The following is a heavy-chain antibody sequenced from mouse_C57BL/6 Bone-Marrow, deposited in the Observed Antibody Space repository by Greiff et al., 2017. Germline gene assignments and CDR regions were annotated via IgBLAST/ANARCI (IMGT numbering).Heavy chain of an antibody. CDR1: GYTFTSYW. CDR3: ARLGGGSYYAMYY. V-gene: IGHV1-72*01. Sequence: QVQLQQSGAELVKPGASVKLSCKASGYTFTSYWMHWVKQRPGRGLEWIGRLAPNSGGTKYNGTFKSKATLTVDTPSSTAYMQLSSRTSADSAVYYCARLGGGSYYAMYYWGQGTSVTVSS. D-gene: IGHD4-1*01. J-gene: IGHJ4*01. CDR2: LAPNSGGT.